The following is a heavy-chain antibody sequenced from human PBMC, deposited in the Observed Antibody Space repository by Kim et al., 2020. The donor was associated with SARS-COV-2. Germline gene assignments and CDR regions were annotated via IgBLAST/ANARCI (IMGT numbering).Heavy chain of an antibody. CDR2: IYYSGST. J-gene: IGHJ6*02. Sequence: SETLSLTCTVSGGSISSSSYYWGWIRQPPGKGLEWIGSIYYSGSTYYNPSLKSRVIITVDTSKNQFSLKLSSVTAADTAVYYCARQSYRTAALYYYGMDVWGQGTTVTVSS. D-gene: IGHD2-2*01. CDR1: GGSISSSSYY. V-gene: IGHV4-39*01. CDR3: ARQSYRTAALYYYGMDV.